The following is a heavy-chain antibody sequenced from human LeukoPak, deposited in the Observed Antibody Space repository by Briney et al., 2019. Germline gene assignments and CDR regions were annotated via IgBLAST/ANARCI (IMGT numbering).Heavy chain of an antibody. J-gene: IGHJ4*02. V-gene: IGHV3-30-3*01. Sequence: PGRSLRLSCAASGFTFSNYAMHWVRQAPGKGLEWVAVISYGGSNKYYADSVKGRFTISRDNSKNTLYLQMNSLRAEDTAVYYCARGFLEWLLYFDYWGQGTLVTVSS. CDR1: GFTFSNYA. D-gene: IGHD3-3*01. CDR3: ARGFLEWLLYFDY. CDR2: ISYGGSNK.